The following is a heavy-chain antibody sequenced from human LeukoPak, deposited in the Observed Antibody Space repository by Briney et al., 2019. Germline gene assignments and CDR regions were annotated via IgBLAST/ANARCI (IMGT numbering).Heavy chain of an antibody. D-gene: IGHD5-12*01. V-gene: IGHV1-2*02. CDR3: ARGPYSGYDGTYSSGWYFDY. CDR2: ITPNSGGT. CDR1: GYTFTGYY. J-gene: IGHJ4*02. Sequence: ASVKVTCKASGYTFTGYYMHWVRQAPGQGLEWMGWITPNSGGTNYAQKFQGRVTMTRDTSISTAYMELSRLRSDDTAVYYCARGPYSGYDGTYSSGWYFDYWGQGTLVTVSS.